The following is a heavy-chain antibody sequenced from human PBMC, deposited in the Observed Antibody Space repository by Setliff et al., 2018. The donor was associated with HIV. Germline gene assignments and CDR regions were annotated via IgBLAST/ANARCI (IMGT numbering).Heavy chain of an antibody. J-gene: IGHJ6*04. CDR3: AREQVGFGPPRGMDV. D-gene: IGHD3-10*01. CDR1: GYTFTSYA. CDR2: ITVGDGNT. V-gene: IGHV1-3*01. Sequence: GASVKVSCKASGYTFTSYAIHWVRQAPGQRLEWMGWITVGDGNTKYSQKFQGRVTIMRDTSASTAYMELSSLRSEDTAVYYCAREQVGFGPPRGMDVWGKGTTVTVSS.